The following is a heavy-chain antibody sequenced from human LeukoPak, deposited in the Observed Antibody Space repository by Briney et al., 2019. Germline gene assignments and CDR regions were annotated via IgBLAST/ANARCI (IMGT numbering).Heavy chain of an antibody. CDR1: GGSFSGYY. D-gene: IGHD3-10*01. CDR2: INHSGST. J-gene: IGHJ5*02. CDR3: ARHGLEPRKWYYYGSGSYYNRNWFDP. Sequence: SETLSLTCAVYGGSFSGYYWSWIRQPPGKGLEWIGEINHSGSTNYNPSLKSRVTISVDTSKNQFSLKLSSVTAADTAVYYCARHGLEPRKWYYYGSGSYYNRNWFDPWGQGTLVTVSS. V-gene: IGHV4-34*01.